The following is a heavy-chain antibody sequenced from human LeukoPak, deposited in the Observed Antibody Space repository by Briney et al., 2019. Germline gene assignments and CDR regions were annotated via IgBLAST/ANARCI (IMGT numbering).Heavy chain of an antibody. CDR3: AKEPLAAAGTGEYFQH. D-gene: IGHD6-13*01. V-gene: IGHV3-23*01. CDR2: ISGSGGST. J-gene: IGHJ1*01. CDR1: GFTFSSYA. Sequence: GGSLRLSCAASGFTFSSYAMSWVRQAPGKGLEWVSTISGSGGSTYYADSVKGRFTISRDNSKNTVYLQMNSLRAEDTAFYYCAKEPLAAAGTGEYFQHWGQGTLVTVSS.